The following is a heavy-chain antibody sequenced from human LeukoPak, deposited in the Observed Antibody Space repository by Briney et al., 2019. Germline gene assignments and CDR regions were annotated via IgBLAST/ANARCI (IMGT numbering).Heavy chain of an antibody. CDR2: ISGSGHDT. V-gene: IGHV3-11*06. D-gene: IGHD4-23*01. CDR1: GFTFSDSY. Sequence: GGSLRLSRAASGFTFSDSYMTWVRQAPGKGVEWVAYISGSGHDTNYSESAKGRFTISRDNAKNSLYLQMNSLRAEDTAVYYCARGAPYDGGRRGLGYWGQGTLVTVSS. CDR3: ARGAPYDGGRRGLGY. J-gene: IGHJ4*02.